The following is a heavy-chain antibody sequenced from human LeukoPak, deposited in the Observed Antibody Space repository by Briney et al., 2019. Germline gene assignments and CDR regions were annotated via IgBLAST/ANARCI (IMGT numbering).Heavy chain of an antibody. CDR2: IYYSGST. D-gene: IGHD3-10*01. V-gene: IGHV4-39*01. Sequence: SETLSLTCTVSGGSISSSSYYWGWIRQPPGKGLEWIGSIYYSGSTYYNPSLKSRVTISVDTSKNQFSLKLSSVTAADTAVYYCARLSVVRGVIIDYWGQGTLVTVSS. CDR1: GGSISSSSYY. CDR3: ARLSVVRGVIIDY. J-gene: IGHJ4*02.